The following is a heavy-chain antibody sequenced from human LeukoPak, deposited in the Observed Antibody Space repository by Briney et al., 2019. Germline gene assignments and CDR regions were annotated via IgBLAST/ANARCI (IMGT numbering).Heavy chain of an antibody. CDR2: IRQDGDTK. CDR3: ARSLPYGTTWYGRSDF. CDR1: GFPFNAYW. J-gene: IGHJ4*02. Sequence: PGGSLRLSCAASGFPFNAYWMTWVRQAPGKGLEWVANIRQDGDTKCYVDSVKGRFTISRDNAMNSLYLQMNSLRAEDTAIYYCARSLPYGTTWYGRSDFWGQGTLVTVSS. V-gene: IGHV3-7*03. D-gene: IGHD6-13*01.